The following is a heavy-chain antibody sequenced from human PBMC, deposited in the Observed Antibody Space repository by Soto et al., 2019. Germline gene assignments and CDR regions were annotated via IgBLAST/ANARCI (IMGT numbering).Heavy chain of an antibody. CDR1: GDSVSSNSAA. J-gene: IGHJ4*02. CDR3: ARDILKGSIAVADNGVFDY. CDR2: TYYRSKWYN. V-gene: IGHV6-1*01. Sequence: PSQTLSLTCAISGDSVSSNSAAWNWIRQSPSRGLEWLGRTYYRSKWYNDYAVSVKSRITINPDTSKNQFSLQLNSVTPEDTDVYSWARDILKGSIAVADNGVFDYGGQGPLVTVSS. D-gene: IGHD6-19*01.